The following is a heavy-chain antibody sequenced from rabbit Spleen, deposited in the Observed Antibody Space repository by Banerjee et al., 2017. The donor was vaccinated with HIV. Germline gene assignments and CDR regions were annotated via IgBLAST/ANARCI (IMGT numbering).Heavy chain of an antibody. J-gene: IGHJ6*01. Sequence: QSLEESGGALVKPGASLTLTCTASGFSFNSGYDMCWVRQAPGKGLEWVACAYAGSSGGTYSATWAKGRFTVSKTSSTTVTLQMTGLTVADTATYFCARDSGTSFSTYGMDLWGPGTLVTVS. CDR3: ARDSGTSFSTYGMDL. CDR1: GFSFNSGYD. CDR2: AYAGSSGGT. D-gene: IGHD8-1*01. V-gene: IGHV1S40*01.